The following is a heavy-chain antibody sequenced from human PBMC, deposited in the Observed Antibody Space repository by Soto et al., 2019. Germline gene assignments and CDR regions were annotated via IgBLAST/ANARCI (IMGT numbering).Heavy chain of an antibody. CDR1: GFTFSSSA. J-gene: IGHJ4*02. Sequence: QVKLVESGGGVVQPGRSLRLSCAASGFTFSSSAMHWVRQAPGKGLEWVAFISNDGSNTYYTDSVKGRFTISRDNSKNTLYMQMNSLRDEDTAVYYCVRVQPPGAAGVDSYFDYWGQGTLVTVSS. CDR2: ISNDGSNT. CDR3: VRVQPPGAAGVDSYFDY. V-gene: IGHV3-30*04. D-gene: IGHD6-13*01.